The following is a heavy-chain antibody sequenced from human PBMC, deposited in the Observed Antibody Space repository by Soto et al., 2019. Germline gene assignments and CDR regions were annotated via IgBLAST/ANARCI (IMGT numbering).Heavy chain of an antibody. CDR3: ARGGWLELRQDAFDI. CDR1: GFTVSSNY. J-gene: IGHJ3*02. D-gene: IGHD1-7*01. Sequence: GGSLRLSCAASGFTVSSNYMSWVRQAPGKGLEWVSVIYSGGSTYYADSVKGRFTISRHNSKNTLYLQMNSLRAGDTAVYYCARGGWLELRQDAFDIWGQGTMVTVSS. V-gene: IGHV3-53*04. CDR2: IYSGGST.